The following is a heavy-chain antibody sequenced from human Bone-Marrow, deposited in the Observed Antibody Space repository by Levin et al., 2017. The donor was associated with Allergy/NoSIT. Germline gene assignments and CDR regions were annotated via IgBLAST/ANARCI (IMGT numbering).Heavy chain of an antibody. D-gene: IGHD3-22*01. Sequence: GSLRLSCTVSGGSISHYYWSWIRQTPGKGLQWIGYIYYTGNVHYNPSLMSRLTLSVDTSKNQFSLKLRSVTAADTAVYYCARHYDGLLYSFDSWGQGTLVTVSS. V-gene: IGHV4-59*01. J-gene: IGHJ4*02. CDR3: ARHYDGLLYSFDS. CDR2: IYYTGNV. CDR1: GGSISHYY.